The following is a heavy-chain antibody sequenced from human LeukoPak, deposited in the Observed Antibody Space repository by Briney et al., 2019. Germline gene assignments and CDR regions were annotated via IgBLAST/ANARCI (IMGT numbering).Heavy chain of an antibody. CDR2: IIPIFSTA. CDR3: ARDHYHHLYFDY. J-gene: IGHJ4*02. V-gene: IGHV1-69*13. CDR1: GGTFSSYA. D-gene: IGHD1-14*01. Sequence: ASVKVSCKASGGTFSSYAISWVRQAPGQGLEWMGGIIPIFSTANYAQKFQGRVTITADESTSTAYMELSSLRSEDTAVYYCARDHYHHLYFDYWGQGTLVTVSS.